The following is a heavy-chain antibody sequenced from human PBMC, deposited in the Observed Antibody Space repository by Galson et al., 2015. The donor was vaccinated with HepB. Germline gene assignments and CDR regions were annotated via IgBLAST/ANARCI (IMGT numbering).Heavy chain of an antibody. CDR1: GFSFSNYW. J-gene: IGHJ4*02. D-gene: IGHD1-1*01. V-gene: IGHV3-7*01. CDR3: ATTPMQATAY. CDR2: INQGGSET. Sequence: SLRLSCAASGFSFSNYWMNWVRQAPGKGLEWVATINQGGSETYYADSVKGRFTISRDNAKNSVYLQMNSLRAEDMAVYYCATTPMQATAYWGQGTLVSVSS.